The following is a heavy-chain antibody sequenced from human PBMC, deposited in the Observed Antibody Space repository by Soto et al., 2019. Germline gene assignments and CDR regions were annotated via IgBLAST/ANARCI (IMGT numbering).Heavy chain of an antibody. D-gene: IGHD3-10*01. J-gene: IGHJ3*02. V-gene: IGHV1-69*08. CDR3: ARDRITMVRGVIIINAFDI. Sequence: QVQLVQSGAEVKKPGSSVKVSCKASGGTFSSYTISWVRQAPGQGLEWMGRIIPILGIANYAQKFQGRVTITEDKSTSTAYMELSSLRSEDTAVYYCARDRITMVRGVIIINAFDIWGQGTMVTVSS. CDR2: IIPILGIA. CDR1: GGTFSSYT.